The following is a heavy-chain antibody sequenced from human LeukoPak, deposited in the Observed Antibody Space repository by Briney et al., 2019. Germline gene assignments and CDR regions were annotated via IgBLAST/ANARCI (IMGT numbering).Heavy chain of an antibody. CDR2: MNPNSGNT. J-gene: IGHJ5*02. Sequence: ASVKVSCKASGYTFTCYDINWARQATGQGLEWMGWMNPNSGNTGYAQKFQGRVTMTRNTSISTAYMELSSLRSEDTAVYYCARRRPIAAAGTWWFDPWGQGTLVTVSS. D-gene: IGHD6-13*01. CDR3: ARRRPIAAAGTWWFDP. CDR1: GYTFTCYD. V-gene: IGHV1-8*01.